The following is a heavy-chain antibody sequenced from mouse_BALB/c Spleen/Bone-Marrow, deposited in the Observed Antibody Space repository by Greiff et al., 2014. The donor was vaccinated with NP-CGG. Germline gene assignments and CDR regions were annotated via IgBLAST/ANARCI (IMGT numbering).Heavy chain of an antibody. V-gene: IGHV1-80*01. J-gene: IGHJ2*01. CDR2: IYPGGGDT. CDR1: GYAFSSYW. CDR3: ARSRGYYVDY. Sequence: QVTLKESGAELVRPGSSVKISCKASGYAFSSYWMNWVEQRPGQGLEWIGQIYPGGGDTNYNGKFKGKATLTADKSSSTAYMQLSSLTSEDSAVYFCARSRGYYVDYWGQGTTLTVSS.